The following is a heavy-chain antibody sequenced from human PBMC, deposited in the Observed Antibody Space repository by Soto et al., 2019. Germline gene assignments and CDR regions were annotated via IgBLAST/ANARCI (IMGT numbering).Heavy chain of an antibody. V-gene: IGHV4-30-4*01. CDR3: AREKGYIYGLTKFDY. Sequence: SASXSLTCTFCGACIISGDYVLSWIRQSPGKGLEWIGYIYYSGRSYYNPSLKSRVTMSLDTSKNQFSLKLRSVTAADTAVYYCAREKGYIYGLTKFDYWGQGPLV. CDR1: GACIISGDYV. D-gene: IGHD5-18*01. J-gene: IGHJ4*02. CDR2: IYYSGRS.